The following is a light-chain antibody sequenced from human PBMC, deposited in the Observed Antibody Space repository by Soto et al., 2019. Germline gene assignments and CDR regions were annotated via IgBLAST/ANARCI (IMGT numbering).Light chain of an antibody. CDR1: QSVSSN. Sequence: EKVMTQSPATLSVSPGERATLSCRASQSVSSNLAWYQQKPGQAPRLLIYGASTRATGIQARFSGSGSGTEFTLTISSLQSEDFAVYYCQQYNNWPPYTFGQGTKLEIK. CDR3: QQYNNWPPYT. V-gene: IGKV3-15*01. J-gene: IGKJ2*01. CDR2: GAS.